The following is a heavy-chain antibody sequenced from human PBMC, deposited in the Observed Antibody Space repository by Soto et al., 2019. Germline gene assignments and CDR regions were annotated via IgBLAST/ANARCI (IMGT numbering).Heavy chain of an antibody. CDR1: GFTFSSYA. J-gene: IGHJ4*02. CDR2: ISGSGGST. Sequence: GGSLRLSCAASGFTFSSYAMSWVRQAPGKGLERVSAISGSGGSTYYADSVKGRFTISRDNSKNTLYLQMNSLRAEDTAVYYCAKDQDYGDYGPYYFDYWGQGTLVTVSS. CDR3: AKDQDYGDYGPYYFDY. V-gene: IGHV3-23*01. D-gene: IGHD4-17*01.